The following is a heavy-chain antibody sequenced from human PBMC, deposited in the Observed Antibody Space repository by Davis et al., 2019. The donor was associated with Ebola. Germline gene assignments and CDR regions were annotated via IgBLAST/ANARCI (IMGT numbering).Heavy chain of an antibody. D-gene: IGHD2-2*01. Sequence: SLKISCAASGFTFDDYAMHWVRQAPGKGLEWVSGINWNSGSIGYADSVKGRFTISRDNSKNTLYLQMNSLRAEDTAVYYCAKDRRPGDIVLVPAAPGMDVWGQGTTVTVSS. V-gene: IGHV3-9*01. CDR3: AKDRRPGDIVLVPAAPGMDV. CDR2: INWNSGSI. J-gene: IGHJ6*02. CDR1: GFTFDDYA.